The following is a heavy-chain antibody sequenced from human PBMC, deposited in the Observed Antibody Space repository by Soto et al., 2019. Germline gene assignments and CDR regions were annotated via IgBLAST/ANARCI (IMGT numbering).Heavy chain of an antibody. CDR1: GFTVSSNY. CDR2: IYSGGST. CDR3: ARPFWSGPDAFDI. J-gene: IGHJ3*02. D-gene: IGHD3-3*01. V-gene: IGHV3-53*01. Sequence: GGSLRLSCAASGFTVSSNYMSWVRQAPGKGLEWVSVIYSGGSTYYADSVKGRFTISRDNSKNTLYLQMSSLGAEDTAVYYCARPFWSGPDAFDIWGQGTMVTVSS.